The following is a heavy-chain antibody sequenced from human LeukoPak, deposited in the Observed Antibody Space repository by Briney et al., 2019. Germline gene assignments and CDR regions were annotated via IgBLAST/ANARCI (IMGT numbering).Heavy chain of an antibody. CDR2: IYYSGST. D-gene: IGHD3-10*01. V-gene: IGHV4-39*07. CDR3: ARDRKDMVRGVIIADAFDI. J-gene: IGHJ3*02. Sequence: SETLSLTCTVSGGSITSSSYYWGRIRQPPGKGAERIGSIYYSGSTNYNPSLKSRVTISLDTSTNQFSLKLSSVPAADTAVYYCARDRKDMVRGVIIADAFDIWGQGTMVTVSS. CDR1: GGSITSSSYY.